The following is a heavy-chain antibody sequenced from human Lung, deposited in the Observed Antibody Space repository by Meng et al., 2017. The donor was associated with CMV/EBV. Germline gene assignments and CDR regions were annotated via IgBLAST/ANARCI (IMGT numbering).Heavy chain of an antibody. CDR3: ARDAVVGPTSRSGIGYFDQ. D-gene: IGHD1-26*01. J-gene: IGHJ4*02. V-gene: IGHV3-30*01. CDR1: GFSISPYA. CDR2: ISFDASNK. Sequence: GGSXRLXCAASGFSISPYAMQWVRQAPGKGLEWVAVISFDASNKRYADSVKGRFAISRDNSKDTLYLEMNSLRTEDTAVYYCARDAVVGPTSRSGIGYFDQWXPGNLV.